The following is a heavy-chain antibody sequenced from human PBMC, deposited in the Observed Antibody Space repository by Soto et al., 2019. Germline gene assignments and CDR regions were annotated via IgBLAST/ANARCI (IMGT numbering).Heavy chain of an antibody. CDR2: MNPNSRNT. CDR3: ARARIRSVVVVAPLF. J-gene: IGHJ4*02. CDR1: GYTFTSYD. D-gene: IGHD2-15*01. Sequence: ASVKVSCKASGYTFTSYDINWVRQATGQGVEWMGWMNPNSRNTGYAQKFQGRVTMTRNTSISTAYMELSSLRSEDTAVYYCARARIRSVVVVAPLFWGQGTLVTVSS. V-gene: IGHV1-8*01.